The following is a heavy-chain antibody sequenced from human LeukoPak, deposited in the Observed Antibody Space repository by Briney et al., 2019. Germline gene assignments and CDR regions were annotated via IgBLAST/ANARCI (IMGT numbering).Heavy chain of an antibody. Sequence: ASVKVSCKASGYTFISYDINWVRQATGQGLEWMGWMNPNSGNTGYAQKFQGRVTMTRNTSISTAYMELSSLRSEDTAVYYCAIYGDYGHGAFDIWGQGTMVTVSS. CDR3: AIYGDYGHGAFDI. V-gene: IGHV1-8*01. CDR1: GYTFISYD. CDR2: MNPNSGNT. J-gene: IGHJ3*02. D-gene: IGHD4-17*01.